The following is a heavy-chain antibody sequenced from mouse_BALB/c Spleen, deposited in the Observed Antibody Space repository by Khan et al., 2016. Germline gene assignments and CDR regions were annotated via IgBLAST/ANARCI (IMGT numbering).Heavy chain of an antibody. CDR3: ARLDYYAMDY. V-gene: IGHV1-77*01. CDR1: GYTFTDYY. CDR2: IYPGGGNT. J-gene: IGHJ4*01. Sequence: QMQLEESGAELARPGASVKLSCKASGYTFTDYYINWVKQRTGQGLEWIGEIYPGGGNTYYNEKFKGKATLTADKSSSTAYMQLSSLTSEDSAVYFCARLDYYAMDYWGRGTSVTVSS.